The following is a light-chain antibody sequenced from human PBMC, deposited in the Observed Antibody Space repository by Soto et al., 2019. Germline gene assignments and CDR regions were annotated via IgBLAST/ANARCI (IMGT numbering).Light chain of an antibody. CDR3: QQSYSIPYT. V-gene: IGKV1-39*01. J-gene: IGKJ2*01. Sequence: DIQMTQYASSLSASVGDRVTITCRASKSISSNLNWHQQKPGKAPKVLIYAASSLQSGVPSRFSGSGSGTDVTLTISSLQPEDFATYYCQQSYSIPYTFGQGTKLEIK. CDR2: AAS. CDR1: KSISSN.